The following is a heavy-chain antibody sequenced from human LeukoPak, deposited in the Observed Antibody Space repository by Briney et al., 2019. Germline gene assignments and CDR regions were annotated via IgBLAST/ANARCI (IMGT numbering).Heavy chain of an antibody. Sequence: GGSLRLSCAASGFTFSSYAMHWVRQAPGKGLEWVSFIYSDNTHYSDSVKGRFTISRDNSKNTLYLQMNSLRAEDTAVYYCARRAGAYSHPYDYWGQGTLVTVSS. CDR3: ARRAGAYSHPYDY. CDR2: IYSDNT. J-gene: IGHJ4*02. CDR1: GFTFSSYA. V-gene: IGHV3-53*01. D-gene: IGHD4/OR15-4a*01.